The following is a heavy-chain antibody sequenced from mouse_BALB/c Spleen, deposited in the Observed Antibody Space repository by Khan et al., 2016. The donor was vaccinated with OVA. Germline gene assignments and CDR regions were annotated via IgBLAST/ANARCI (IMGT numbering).Heavy chain of an antibody. CDR3: ARASYYYGSSPSFFDY. D-gene: IGHD1-1*01. CDR1: GFTFSSYA. J-gene: IGHJ2*01. Sequence: EVELVESGGGLVKPGGSLKLSCAASGFTFSSYAMSWVRQSPEKRLEWVAEISSGGSYTYYPDTVTGRFTISRDNAKNTLYLEMSSLRSEDTAIYYCARASYYYGSSPSFFDYWGQGTTLTVSS. V-gene: IGHV5-9-4*01. CDR2: ISSGGSYT.